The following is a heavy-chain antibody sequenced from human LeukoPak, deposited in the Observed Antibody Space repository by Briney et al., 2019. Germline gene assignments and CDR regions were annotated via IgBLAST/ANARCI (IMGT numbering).Heavy chain of an antibody. D-gene: IGHD3-16*02. J-gene: IGHJ6*03. Sequence: GGSLRLSCVGSTFTFSDYGMHWVRQAPGKGLEWVAFIRYDGTKTYYADSAKGRFTISRDNSKNTLYLEMNSLRAEDTAVFYCAKDGVILAPGIYWYMDVWGRGTTVTVSS. V-gene: IGHV3-30*02. CDR1: TFTFSDYG. CDR2: IRYDGTKT. CDR3: AKDGVILAPGIYWYMDV.